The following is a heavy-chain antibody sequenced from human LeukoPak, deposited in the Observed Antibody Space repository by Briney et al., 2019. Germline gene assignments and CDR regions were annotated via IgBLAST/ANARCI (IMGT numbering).Heavy chain of an antibody. D-gene: IGHD6-13*01. V-gene: IGHV3-7*01. CDR2: IKQDGSEK. Sequence: GGSLRLSCAASGFTFDDYGMSWVRQAPGKGLEWVANIKQDGSEKYYVDSVKGRFTISRDNAKNSLYLQMNSLRAEDTAVYYCAREGIAAAGTMRYYGMDVWGQGTTVTVSS. CDR3: AREGIAAAGTMRYYGMDV. J-gene: IGHJ6*02. CDR1: GFTFDDYG.